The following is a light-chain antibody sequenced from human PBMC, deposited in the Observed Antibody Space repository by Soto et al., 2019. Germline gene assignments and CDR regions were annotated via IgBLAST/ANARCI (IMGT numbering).Light chain of an antibody. CDR2: DAS. Sequence: DIQMTQSPSTLSASIGDRVTISCRASQNIGRWLAWYQQKPGKAPKVLIYDASSLESGVPSRFSGSGSGTEFILTISSLQPDDFATYYCQQYYSYPWTFGQGTKVDIK. CDR1: QNIGRW. J-gene: IGKJ1*01. V-gene: IGKV1-5*01. CDR3: QQYYSYPWT.